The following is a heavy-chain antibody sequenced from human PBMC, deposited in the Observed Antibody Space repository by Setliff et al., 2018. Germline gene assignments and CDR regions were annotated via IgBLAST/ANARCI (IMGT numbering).Heavy chain of an antibody. Sequence: SVKVSCKASGYTITNFALNWVRQAPGQGPEWMGGTIPMFGTTNYAQKFQGRVTVITDESTSTAYMELSSLKSEDTAMYYCAREGVDTRSSTDYRYYMDVWGKGTTVTVSS. CDR2: TIPMFGTT. J-gene: IGHJ6*03. V-gene: IGHV1-69*05. D-gene: IGHD2-15*01. CDR3: AREGVDTRSSTDYRYYMDV. CDR1: GYTITNFA.